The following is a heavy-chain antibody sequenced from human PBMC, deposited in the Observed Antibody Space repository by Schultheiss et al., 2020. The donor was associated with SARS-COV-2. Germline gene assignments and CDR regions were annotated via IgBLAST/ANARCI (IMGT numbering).Heavy chain of an antibody. J-gene: IGHJ4*02. Sequence: GGSLRLSCAASGLTFSSYAMSWVRQAPGKGLEWVSAISGSGGSTYYADSVKGRFTISRDNSKNTLYLQMNSLRAKDTAIYYCAKELEYDFWSGYASGPFDYWGQGTLVTVSS. V-gene: IGHV3-23*01. D-gene: IGHD3-3*01. CDR2: ISGSGGST. CDR1: GLTFSSYA. CDR3: AKELEYDFWSGYASGPFDY.